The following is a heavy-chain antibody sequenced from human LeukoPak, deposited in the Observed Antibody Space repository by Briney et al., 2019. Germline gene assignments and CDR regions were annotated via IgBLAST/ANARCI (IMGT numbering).Heavy chain of an antibody. CDR2: IKPDGSVG. CDR1: GFTFSSYW. D-gene: IGHD6-13*01. V-gene: IGHV3-7*01. Sequence: GGSLRLSCAASGFTFSSYWMTWVRQAPGEGLGWVANIKPDGSVGYYVDSVRGRFIISRDNAGNSLYLQMNSLRVEDTAVYYCTQNLVAAAGDHWGQGTLLIVSS. CDR3: TQNLVAAAGDH. J-gene: IGHJ4*02.